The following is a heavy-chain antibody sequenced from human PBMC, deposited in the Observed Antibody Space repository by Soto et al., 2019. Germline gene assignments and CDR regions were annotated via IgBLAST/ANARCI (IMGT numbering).Heavy chain of an antibody. V-gene: IGHV1-24*01. CDR1: GYTLTELS. CDR3: ATLVSGEGVVGAILNWFDP. D-gene: IGHD1-26*01. J-gene: IGHJ5*02. CDR2: FDPEDGET. Sequence: QVQLVHSGAELKKPGASVKVSCKVSGYTLTELSMHWVRQAPGKGLEWMGGFDPEDGETIYSQKFQGRVTVTEDTSTDTVYMELSSLRSEDTAVYYCATLVSGEGVVGAILNWFDPWGQGTLVTVSS.